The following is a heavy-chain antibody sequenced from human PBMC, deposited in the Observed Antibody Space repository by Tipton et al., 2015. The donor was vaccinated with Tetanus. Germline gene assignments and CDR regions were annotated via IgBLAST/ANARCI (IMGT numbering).Heavy chain of an antibody. CDR1: GFTFSTYG. CDR2: LSGSGTST. V-gene: IGHV3-23*01. Sequence: SLRLSCAASGFTFSTYGMTWVRQVPGKGLEWVSGLSGSGTSTYYADSVKGRLTISRDNSKDTLYLQMNSLRAEDSAVYYCAKGQHFDSWSGYVNWFDPWGQGTLVTVSS. J-gene: IGHJ5*02. D-gene: IGHD3-3*01. CDR3: AKGQHFDSWSGYVNWFDP.